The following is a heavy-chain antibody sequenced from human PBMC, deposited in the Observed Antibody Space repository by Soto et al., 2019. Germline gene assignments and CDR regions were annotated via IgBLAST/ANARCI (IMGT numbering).Heavy chain of an antibody. Sequence: QVQLVESGGGVVQPGRSLRLSCAASGFTFSNYGIHWVRQAQGKGLEWVAVISFDGSNKYYADSVKGRFTISRDNSKNTLYLQMNSKKAEDTAVYYSAKGDWFDPWCQVTLVTVS. J-gene: IGHJ5*02. CDR2: ISFDGSNK. CDR3: AKGDWFDP. V-gene: IGHV3-30*18. CDR1: GFTFSNYG.